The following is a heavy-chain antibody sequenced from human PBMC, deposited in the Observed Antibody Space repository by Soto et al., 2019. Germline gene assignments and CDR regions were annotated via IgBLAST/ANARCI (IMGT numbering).Heavy chain of an antibody. CDR3: ARRQYLDY. CDR1: GFTFGDYA. CDR2: IRSKAYGGAT. V-gene: IGHV3-49*03. Sequence: EVQLVESGGGLVQPGRSLRLSCTGSGFTFGDYAMSWFRQAPGKGLEWVGFIRSKAYGGATEYAASVKDRLTISRDDSKSIAYLQMNSLETEDTAVYYCARRQYLDYWGQGTLVTVSS. J-gene: IGHJ4*02.